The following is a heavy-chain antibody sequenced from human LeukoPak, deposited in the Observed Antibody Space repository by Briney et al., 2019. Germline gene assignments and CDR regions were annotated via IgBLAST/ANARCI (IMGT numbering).Heavy chain of an antibody. D-gene: IGHD1-26*01. CDR1: GFTVSSNY. Sequence: GGSLRLSCAASGFTVSSNYMSWVRQAPGKGLEWVSVIYSGGSTYYADSVKGRFTISRDNSKNTLYLQMNSLRAEDTAVYYCARALGATEVQFDYWGQGTLVTVSS. CDR2: IYSGGST. J-gene: IGHJ4*02. V-gene: IGHV3-53*01. CDR3: ARALGATEVQFDY.